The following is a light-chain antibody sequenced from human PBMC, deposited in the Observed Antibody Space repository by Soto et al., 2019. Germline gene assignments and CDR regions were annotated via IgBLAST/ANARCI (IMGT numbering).Light chain of an antibody. CDR1: QSVSSY. V-gene: IGKV3-11*01. CDR3: WKRFNWSPGT. J-gene: IGKJ4*02. CDR2: DAA. Sequence: EITLTQSPATMSSSPGERATLSCRASQSVSSYLAWYQQKPGQAPTLLIYDAANRATGSPDRFSGSGSWTDFSLTISRLVPEDDSVLYCWKRFNWSPGTFGRGTKVDIK.